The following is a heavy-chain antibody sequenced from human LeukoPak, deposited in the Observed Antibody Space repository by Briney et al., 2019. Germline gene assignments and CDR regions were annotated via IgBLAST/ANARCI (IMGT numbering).Heavy chain of an antibody. Sequence: SVKVSCKASGGTFSSYAISWVRQAPGQGLEWMGGIIPIFGTANYAQKFQGRVTITADKSTSTAYMELSSLRSEDTAVYYCARDRPSSGWYSVSMFDYWGQGTLVTVSS. D-gene: IGHD6-19*01. J-gene: IGHJ4*02. CDR1: GGTFSSYA. CDR2: IIPIFGTA. CDR3: ARDRPSSGWYSVSMFDY. V-gene: IGHV1-69*06.